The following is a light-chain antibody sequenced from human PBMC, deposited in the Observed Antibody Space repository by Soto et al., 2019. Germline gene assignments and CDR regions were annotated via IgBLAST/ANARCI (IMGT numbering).Light chain of an antibody. CDR3: QQDNYWPPRWT. CDR2: RAS. V-gene: IGKV3-15*01. CDR1: QSVTVN. J-gene: IGKJ1*01. Sequence: EIVMTQSPATLSLSPGERATLSCRASQSVTVNLAWYQQKPGQAPRLLIYRASTRATGIPARFSAGGSGTEFTLTISSLQSEDFAVYICQQDNYWPPRWTFGQGTKVEIK.